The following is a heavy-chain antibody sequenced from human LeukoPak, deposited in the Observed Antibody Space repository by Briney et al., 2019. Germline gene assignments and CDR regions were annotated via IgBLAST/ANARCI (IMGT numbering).Heavy chain of an antibody. CDR3: ARNGYCSGGSCYSVDY. Sequence: GESLKISCKGSGYSFTSYWIGWVRQLPGKGLEWMGIIYPGDSDTRYSPSFQGQVTISADKSISTAYLQWSSLKASDTAMYYCARNGYCSGGSCYSVDYWGQGTLVTVSS. V-gene: IGHV5-51*01. CDR2: IYPGDSDT. CDR1: GYSFTSYW. J-gene: IGHJ4*02. D-gene: IGHD2-15*01.